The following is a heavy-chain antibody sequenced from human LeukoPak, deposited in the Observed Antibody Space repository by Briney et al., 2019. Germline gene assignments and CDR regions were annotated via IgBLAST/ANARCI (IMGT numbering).Heavy chain of an antibody. Sequence: SETLSLTCAVYGGSFSGYYWSWIRQPPGKGLEWIGEINHSGSTNYNPSLKSRVTISVDTSKNQFSLKLSSVTAADTAVYYCARGPRPGGYYYDSSGYSIDYWGQGTLVTVSS. J-gene: IGHJ4*02. CDR1: GGSFSGYY. CDR2: INHSGST. CDR3: ARGPRPGGYYYDSSGYSIDY. V-gene: IGHV4-34*01. D-gene: IGHD3-22*01.